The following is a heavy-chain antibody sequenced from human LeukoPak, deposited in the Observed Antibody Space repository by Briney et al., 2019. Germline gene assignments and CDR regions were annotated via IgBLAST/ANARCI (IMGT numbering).Heavy chain of an antibody. CDR3: ARGVYGDYSWFDP. Sequence: GASVKVSCKASGYTFTGYYMHWVRQAPGQGLEWMGWINPNSGGTNYAQKFQSRVTMTRDTSISTAYMELSRLRSDDTAVYYCARGVYGDYSWFDPWGQGTLVTVSS. V-gene: IGHV1-2*02. CDR1: GYTFTGYY. J-gene: IGHJ5*02. CDR2: INPNSGGT. D-gene: IGHD4-17*01.